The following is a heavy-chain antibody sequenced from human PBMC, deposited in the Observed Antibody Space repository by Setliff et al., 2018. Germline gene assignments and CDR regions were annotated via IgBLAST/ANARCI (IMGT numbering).Heavy chain of an antibody. V-gene: IGHV1-46*01. CDR2: INPSGGPT. Sequence: ASVKVSCMASGGTFSNYAITWVRQAPGQGLEWMGIINPSGGPTSYAQKYQGRVTMTTDTSTSTAYMELRGLRSDDTAVYYCARASFGWLPPLRADFDYWGQGTLVTAPQ. J-gene: IGHJ4*02. CDR1: GGTFSNYA. D-gene: IGHD3-9*01. CDR3: ARASFGWLPPLRADFDY.